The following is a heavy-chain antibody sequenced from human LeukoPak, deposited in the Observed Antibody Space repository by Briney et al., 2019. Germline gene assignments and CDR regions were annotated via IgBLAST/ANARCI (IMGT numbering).Heavy chain of an antibody. D-gene: IGHD3-10*01. J-gene: IGHJ4*02. V-gene: IGHV3-7*01. CDR3: ARESSVVRGVITDFDY. Sequence: PGGSLRLSCAASGFTFTNYWMSWVRQAPGKGLEWVANIKPDGSEKFYVDSVKGRFTISRDNAKNSLYLQMNSLRAEDTAVYYCARESSVVRGVITDFDYWGQGTLVTVSS. CDR1: GFTFTNYW. CDR2: IKPDGSEK.